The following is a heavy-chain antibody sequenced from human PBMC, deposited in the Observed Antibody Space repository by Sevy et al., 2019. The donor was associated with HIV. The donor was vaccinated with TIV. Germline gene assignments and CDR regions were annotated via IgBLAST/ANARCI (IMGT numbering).Heavy chain of an antibody. CDR1: GFTFSNAW. J-gene: IGHJ4*02. D-gene: IGHD3-10*01. CDR2: IKSKTDGGTT. V-gene: IGHV3-15*01. Sequence: GESLKISCAASGFTFSNAWMSWVRQAPGKGLEWVGRIKSKTDGGTTDYAAPVKGRFTISRDDSKNTLYLQMNSLKTEDTAVYYCTTRLKTGLAIDYYFDYWGQGTLVTVSS. CDR3: TTRLKTGLAIDYYFDY.